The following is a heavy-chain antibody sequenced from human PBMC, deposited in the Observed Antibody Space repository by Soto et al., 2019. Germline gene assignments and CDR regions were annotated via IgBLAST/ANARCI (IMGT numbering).Heavy chain of an antibody. CDR1: GFPFSIYA. Sequence: GGSLRLSCAASGFPFSIYAMHWVRQSPGKGLEWVAVISYDGSNKYYADSVKGRFTISRDNSKNTLYLQMNSLRAEDTAVYYCEREGLGYCSSTSGPGLDYWGQGTLVTVSS. J-gene: IGHJ4*02. CDR2: ISYDGSNK. V-gene: IGHV3-30-3*01. D-gene: IGHD2-2*01. CDR3: EREGLGYCSSTSGPGLDY.